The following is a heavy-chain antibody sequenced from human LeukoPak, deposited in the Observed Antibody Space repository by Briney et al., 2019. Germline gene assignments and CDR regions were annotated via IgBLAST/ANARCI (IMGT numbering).Heavy chain of an antibody. J-gene: IGHJ3*02. D-gene: IGHD7-27*01. CDR2: ISSNGGST. CDR1: GFTFSSYA. V-gene: IGHV3-64*01. Sequence: GGSLRLSCAASGFTFSSYAMHWVRQAPGKGLEYVSAISSNGGSTYYANSVKGRFTISRDNSKNTLYLQMGSLRAEDMAVYYCARTPPGEGAFDIWGQGTMVTVSS. CDR3: ARTPPGEGAFDI.